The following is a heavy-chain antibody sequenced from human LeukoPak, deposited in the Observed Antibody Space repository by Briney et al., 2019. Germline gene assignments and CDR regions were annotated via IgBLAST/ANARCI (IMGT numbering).Heavy chain of an antibody. D-gene: IGHD1-1*01. V-gene: IGHV5-51*01. CDR1: GYSFTSYW. CDR2: IYPGDSDT. J-gene: IGHJ2*01. Sequence: GESLKISCKGSGYSFTSYWIGWVRQMPGEGLEWMGIIYPGDSDTRYSPSFQGQATISADKSISTAYLQWSSLKASDTAMYYWARLGGPVRDYWYFDLWGRGTLVTVSS. CDR3: ARLGGPVRDYWYFDL.